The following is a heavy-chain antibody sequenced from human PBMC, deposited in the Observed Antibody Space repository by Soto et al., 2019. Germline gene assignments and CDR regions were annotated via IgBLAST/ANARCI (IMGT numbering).Heavy chain of an antibody. Sequence: GGSLRLSFAASGFTFSRYGMHWVLHAPVNLLEWVAVIWYDGSNKYYADSVKGRFTISRDNSKNTLYPQMNSLRAEDTAVYYCARESRSYYDFWSGYYPPTTNWFDPWGQGTLVPDSS. J-gene: IGHJ5*02. V-gene: IGHV3-33*01. CDR2: IWYDGSNK. CDR1: GFTFSRYG. D-gene: IGHD3-3*01. CDR3: ARESRSYYDFWSGYYPPTTNWFDP.